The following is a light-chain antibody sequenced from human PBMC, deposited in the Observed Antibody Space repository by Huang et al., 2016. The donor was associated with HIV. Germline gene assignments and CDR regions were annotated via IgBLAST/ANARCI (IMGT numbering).Light chain of an antibody. V-gene: IGKV1-39*01. CDR3: QQSYSIPWT. J-gene: IGKJ1*01. Sequence: IQMTQSPSSLPAFVGDSVTITCRASQSITTYLNWYQQKIGESPKLLIYAASILQSGVPWRFGGSGSGTNCSLTITNLQSEDFAVYYCQQSYSIPWTFGQGTRVEI. CDR2: AAS. CDR1: QSITTY.